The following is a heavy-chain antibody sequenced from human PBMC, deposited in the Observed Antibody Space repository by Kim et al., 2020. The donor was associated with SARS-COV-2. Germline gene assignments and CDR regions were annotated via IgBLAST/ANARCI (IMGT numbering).Heavy chain of an antibody. Sequence: GESLKISCKASGYIFTNYWIAWVRQMPGRGLEWMGFTFPRDSDTRYSPSFQGLVTISSDKSIRTAYLQWSSLTAPDTAVYYCARLGYTQHENALDHWGQG. CDR2: TFPRDSDT. V-gene: IGHV5-51*01. CDR3: ARLGYTQHENALDH. J-gene: IGHJ3*01. D-gene: IGHD5-18*01. CDR1: GYIFTNYW.